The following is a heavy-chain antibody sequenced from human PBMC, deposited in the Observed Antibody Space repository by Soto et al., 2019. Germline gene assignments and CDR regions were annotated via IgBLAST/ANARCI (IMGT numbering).Heavy chain of an antibody. CDR2: ISAHNGHT. J-gene: IGHJ4*02. V-gene: IGHV1-18*01. CDR3: ARGRYGDY. CDR1: GYIFTTYG. D-gene: IGHD1-1*01. Sequence: QVHLVQSGAEVKKPGASVKVSCKGSGYIFTTYGITWVRQAPGQGLEWMGWISAHNGHTNYAQKLQGRVTVTRDTSTSTAYMELRDRRSDDTAVYYCARGRYGDYWGQGARVTVSS.